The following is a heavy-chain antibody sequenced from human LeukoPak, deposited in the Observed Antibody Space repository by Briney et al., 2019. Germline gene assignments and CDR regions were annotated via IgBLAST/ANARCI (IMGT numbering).Heavy chain of an antibody. CDR1: GFTFSSYG. CDR2: ISYDGSRK. D-gene: IGHD3-22*01. J-gene: IGHJ4*02. Sequence: PGRSLRLSCAASGFTFSSYGIHWVRQAPGKGLEWVAVISYDGSRKYYAESVKGRFTISRDNSKNTLYLQMNSLRAEDTAVYYCAKPYYYDRSGSGVNHFDYWGQGTLVTVSS. CDR3: AKPYYYDRSGSGVNHFDY. V-gene: IGHV3-30*18.